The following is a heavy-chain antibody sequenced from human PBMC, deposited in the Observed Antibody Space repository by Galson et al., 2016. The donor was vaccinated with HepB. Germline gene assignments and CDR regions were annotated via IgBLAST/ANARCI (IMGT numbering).Heavy chain of an antibody. Sequence: SLRLSCAGSGFEFSNYSMNWVRQAPGKGLEWLSYINSGSTSIYYADSVKGRFTVSRDNAKNSVYLQLNSLRDEDTALYYCARSSYYFDSWGQGTLVTVSS. J-gene: IGHJ4*02. CDR1: GFEFSNYS. V-gene: IGHV3-48*02. CDR3: ARSSYYFDS. CDR2: INSGSTSI.